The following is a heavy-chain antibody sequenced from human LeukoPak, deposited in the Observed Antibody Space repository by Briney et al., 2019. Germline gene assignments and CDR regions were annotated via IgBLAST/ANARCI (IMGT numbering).Heavy chain of an antibody. CDR2: ISTNDI. CDR3: AREGYCTNGVCHIDY. V-gene: IGHV3-21*04. D-gene: IGHD2-8*01. Sequence: GGSLRLSCAASGFTLSSHTMNWVRQAPGRGLEWVSAISTNDIQYADSVKGRFTISRDNAKNSLYLQMNSLRAEDTAVYYCAREGYCTNGVCHIDYWGQGTLVTVSS. CDR1: GFTLSSHT. J-gene: IGHJ4*02.